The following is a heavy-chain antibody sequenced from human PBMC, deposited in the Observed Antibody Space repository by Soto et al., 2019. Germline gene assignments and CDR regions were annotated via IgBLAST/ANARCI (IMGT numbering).Heavy chain of an antibody. CDR3: ARYYYDLSCFRGTVYNCGMDD. CDR1: GCTFTSYD. Sequence: AAVKVTCKTCGCTFTSYDINGVRQATGQGLEWMGWMHPNSGKTGYAQKFQGSVTMTGNTSISTAYMALCNLRSEDKAVYYCARYYYDLSCFRGTVYNCGMDDWGQGTMVTVSS. J-gene: IGHJ6*02. V-gene: IGHV1-8*01. D-gene: IGHD3-22*01. CDR2: MHPNSGKT.